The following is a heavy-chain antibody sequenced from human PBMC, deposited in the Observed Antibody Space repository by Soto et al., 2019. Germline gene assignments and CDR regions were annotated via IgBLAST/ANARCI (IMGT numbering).Heavy chain of an antibody. CDR1: GFSLSDARMG. V-gene: IGHV2-26*01. CDR3: AHVRQYDGARSYDF. CDR2: IFWSDEK. D-gene: IGHD3-3*01. J-gene: IGHJ4*02. Sequence: QVTLKESGPVLVKPTETLTLTCAVSGFSLSDARMGVSWIRQPPGKALEWLAHIFWSDEKSYSSSLQSRLIISKDTSKGKVVLTMTNMDPVDTATYFCAHVRQYDGARSYDFWGRGTLVTVSS.